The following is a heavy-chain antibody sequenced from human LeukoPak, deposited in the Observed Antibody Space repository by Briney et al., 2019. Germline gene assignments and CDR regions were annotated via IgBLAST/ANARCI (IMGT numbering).Heavy chain of an antibody. CDR2: INHSGST. CDR1: GGSFSGYY. J-gene: IGHJ6*03. V-gene: IGHV4-34*01. Sequence: SETLSLTCAVYGGSFSGYYWSWIRQPPGKGLEWIGEINHSGSTNYNPSLKSRVTISVDTSKNQFSQKLSSVTAADTAVYYCAGFWSGYPNYYYYMDVWGKGTTVTVSS. CDR3: AGFWSGYPNYYYYMDV. D-gene: IGHD3-3*01.